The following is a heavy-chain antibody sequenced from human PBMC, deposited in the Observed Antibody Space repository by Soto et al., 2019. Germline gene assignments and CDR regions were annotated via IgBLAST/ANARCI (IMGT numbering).Heavy chain of an antibody. D-gene: IGHD3-16*01. CDR1: GTIFSSYT. J-gene: IGHJ6*02. CDR2: IIPILGET. CDR3: ARGLGGRMDD. V-gene: IGHV1-69*08. Sequence: QVQLVQSGAEVKKPGSSVRVSCKASGTIFSSYTISWVRQAPGQGLEWMGRIIPILGETNSAQKFQGRVTLTADKSTNTAYMELNSLRLEDTGLNYCARGLGGRMDDWGQGTTVTVSS.